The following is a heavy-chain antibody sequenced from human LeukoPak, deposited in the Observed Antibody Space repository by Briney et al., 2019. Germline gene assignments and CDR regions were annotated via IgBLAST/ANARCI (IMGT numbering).Heavy chain of an antibody. CDR3: AAGSGYLHYYYYYYMDV. V-gene: IGHV1-69*01. CDR1: GGTFSSYA. Sequence: GASVKVSCKASGGTFSSYAISWVRQAPGQGLEWMGGIIPIFGTANYAQTFQGRVTITADESTSTAYMELSSLRSEDRAVYYCAAGSGYLHYYYYYYMDVWGKGTTVTVSS. CDR2: IIPIFGTA. D-gene: IGHD3-22*01. J-gene: IGHJ6*03.